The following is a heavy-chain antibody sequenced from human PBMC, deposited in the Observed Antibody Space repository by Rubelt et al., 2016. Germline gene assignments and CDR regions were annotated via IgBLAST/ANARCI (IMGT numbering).Heavy chain of an antibody. CDR2: ISYDGSNK. J-gene: IGHJ4*02. CDR1: GFTFSSYA. V-gene: IGHV3-30*04. D-gene: IGHD3-22*01. CDR3: ARRLGYYFDY. Sequence: GGGVVQPGRSLRLSCAASGFTFSSYAMHWVRQAPGKGLEWVAVISYDGSNKYYADSVKGRFTISRDNSKNTLYLQMNSLRAEDTAVYYCARRLGYYFDYWGQGTLVTVSS.